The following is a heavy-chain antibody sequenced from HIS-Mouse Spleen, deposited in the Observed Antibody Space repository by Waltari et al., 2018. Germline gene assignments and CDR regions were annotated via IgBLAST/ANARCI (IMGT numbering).Heavy chain of an antibody. D-gene: IGHD2-15*01. CDR3: ARGLIVVVVAALGHWFDP. CDR2: INHSGST. Sequence: QVQLQQWGAGLLKPSETLSLTCAVYGGSFSGYYWSWIRQPPGKGLEWIGEINHSGSTNYNPSLKSRVTISVDTSKNQFSLKLSSVTAADTAVYYCARGLIVVVVAALGHWFDPWGQGTLVTVSS. CDR1: GGSFSGYY. J-gene: IGHJ5*02. V-gene: IGHV4-34*01.